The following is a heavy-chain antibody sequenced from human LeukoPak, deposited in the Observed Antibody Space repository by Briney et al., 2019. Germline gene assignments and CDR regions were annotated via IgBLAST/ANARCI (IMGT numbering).Heavy chain of an antibody. D-gene: IGHD3-22*01. Sequence: SETLSLTCAVYGGSFSGYYWSWIRQPPGKGLEWVGGINHSGSTNYNPSLKSRVTISVDTSKNQFSLKLSSVTAADTAVYYCARVGYDSSGYFTAPDYWGQGTLVTVSS. CDR2: INHSGST. V-gene: IGHV4-34*01. J-gene: IGHJ4*02. CDR1: GGSFSGYY. CDR3: ARVGYDSSGYFTAPDY.